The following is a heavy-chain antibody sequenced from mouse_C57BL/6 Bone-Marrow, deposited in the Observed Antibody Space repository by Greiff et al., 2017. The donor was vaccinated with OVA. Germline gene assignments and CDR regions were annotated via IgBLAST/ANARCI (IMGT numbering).Heavy chain of an antibody. Sequence: EVQLQQSGAELVRPGASVKLSCTASGFNIKDDYMHWVKPRPEQGLEWIGWIDPENGDTEYASKFQGKATITADTSSNTAYLQLSSLTSEDTAVYYCTPHGSRGYWGQGTTLTVSS. J-gene: IGHJ2*01. V-gene: IGHV14-4*01. CDR3: TPHGSRGY. D-gene: IGHD4-1*01. CDR2: IDPENGDT. CDR1: GFNIKDDY.